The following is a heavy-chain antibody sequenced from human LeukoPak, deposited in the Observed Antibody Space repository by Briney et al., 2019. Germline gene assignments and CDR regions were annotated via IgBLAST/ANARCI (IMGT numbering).Heavy chain of an antibody. CDR1: GFTFSSYS. CDR3: ARDGDTAMVNDY. J-gene: IGHJ4*02. Sequence: PGGSLRLSCAASGFTFSSYSVNWVRQAPGKGLEWVSSISSSSSYIYYADSVKGRFTISRDNAKNSLYLQMNSLRAEDTAVYYCARDGDTAMVNDYWGQGTLVTVSS. D-gene: IGHD5-18*01. CDR2: ISSSSSYI. V-gene: IGHV3-21*01.